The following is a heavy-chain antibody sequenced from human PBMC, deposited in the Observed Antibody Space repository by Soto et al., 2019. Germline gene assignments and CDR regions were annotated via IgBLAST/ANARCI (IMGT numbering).Heavy chain of an antibody. J-gene: IGHJ5*02. D-gene: IGHD3-3*01. Sequence: QLQLQESGPGLVKPSETLSLTCTVSGGSISSSSYYWGWIRQPPGKGLEWIGSIYYSGSTYYDPSLKSRATISVDTSQNQCSLKLSSVTAADTAVYYCARCITIFGVVTQTPRWFDPWGQGTLVTVSS. CDR2: IYYSGST. CDR3: ARCITIFGVVTQTPRWFDP. V-gene: IGHV4-39*01. CDR1: GGSISSSSYY.